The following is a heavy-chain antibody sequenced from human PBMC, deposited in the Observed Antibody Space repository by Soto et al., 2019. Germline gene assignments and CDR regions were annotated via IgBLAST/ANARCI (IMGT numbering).Heavy chain of an antibody. Sequence: SETLSLTCAVSAGSFSRYYWSWIRQPPGKGLESIGEINHSGSTNYNPSLKSRVTISVDTSKNQFSLKLSSVTAADTAVYYCARNAWTYVADWFDPWGQGTLVTVSS. CDR1: AGSFSRYY. V-gene: IGHV4-34*01. J-gene: IGHJ5*02. CDR2: INHSGST. CDR3: ARNAWTYVADWFDP. D-gene: IGHD5-12*01.